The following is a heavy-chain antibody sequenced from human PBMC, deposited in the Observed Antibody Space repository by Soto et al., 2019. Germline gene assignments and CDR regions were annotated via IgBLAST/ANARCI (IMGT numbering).Heavy chain of an antibody. Sequence: GGSLRLSCAASGFTFSSYWMSWVRQAPGKGLEWVANIKQDGSEKYYVDSVKGRFTISRDNAKNSLYLQMNSLRAEDTAVYYCARDGQEWLVDAFDIWGQGTMVTVSS. CDR2: IKQDGSEK. CDR3: ARDGQEWLVDAFDI. D-gene: IGHD6-19*01. CDR1: GFTFSSYW. J-gene: IGHJ3*02. V-gene: IGHV3-7*01.